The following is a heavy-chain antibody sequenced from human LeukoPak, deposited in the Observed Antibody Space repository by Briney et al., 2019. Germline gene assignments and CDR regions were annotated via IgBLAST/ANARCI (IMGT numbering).Heavy chain of an antibody. V-gene: IGHV3-48*01. J-gene: IGHJ3*02. CDR2: ISSASGII. Sequence: QPGGSLRLSCAASGFIFNNCYMNWVRQAPGKGLEWVSYISSASGIIYYADSVKGRFTISRDNAKNALYLQMNSLRADDTAVYYCARTDGFAIWGQGTMVTVSS. CDR3: ARTDGFAI. CDR1: GFIFNNCY.